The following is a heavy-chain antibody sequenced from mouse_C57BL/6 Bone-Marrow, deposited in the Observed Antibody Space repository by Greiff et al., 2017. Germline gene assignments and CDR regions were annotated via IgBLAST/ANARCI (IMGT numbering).Heavy chain of an antibody. Sequence: VQLQQSGPVLVKPGASVKMSCKASGYTFTDYYMNWVKQSHGKSLEWIGDINPYNGGTSYNQKFKGKATLTVEKSSSTAYMELNSLTSEDSAVDYCAKTLDYYSSSRDYWGQGTTLTGSS. CDR3: AKTLDYYSSSRDY. J-gene: IGHJ2*01. CDR1: GYTFTDYY. CDR2: INPYNGGT. D-gene: IGHD1-1*01. V-gene: IGHV1-19*01.